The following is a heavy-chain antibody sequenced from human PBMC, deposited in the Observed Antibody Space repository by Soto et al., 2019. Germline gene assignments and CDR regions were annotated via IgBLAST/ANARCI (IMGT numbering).Heavy chain of an antibody. D-gene: IGHD6-13*01. CDR2: ISYDGSNK. CDR1: GFTFSSYG. V-gene: IGHV3-30*18. J-gene: IGHJ6*02. CDR3: AKEVRSSWHYYYGMDV. Sequence: QVQLVESGGGVVQPGRSLRLSCAASGFTFSSYGMNWVRQAPGKGLEWVAVISYDGSNKYYADSVKGRFTISRDSSKNMLYLQMNSLRDEDTAVYYGAKEVRSSWHYYYGMDVWGQGTTVTVSS.